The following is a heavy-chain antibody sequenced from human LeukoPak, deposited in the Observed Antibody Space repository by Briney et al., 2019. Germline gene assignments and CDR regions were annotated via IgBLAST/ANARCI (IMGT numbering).Heavy chain of an antibody. J-gene: IGHJ3*01. CDR1: GYTFTDYY. V-gene: IGHV1-2*02. CDR2: INPTSGAT. Sequence: GASVKVSCKASGYTFTDYYIHWVRQAPGQGLDWVGWINPTSGATNYAQKFQGRVTMTRDTSNNTSYMELSRLRSDDTAVYYCARELRTTTWSVDAFVLWGQGTMVTVSS. CDR3: ARELRTTTWSVDAFVL. D-gene: IGHD1-1*01.